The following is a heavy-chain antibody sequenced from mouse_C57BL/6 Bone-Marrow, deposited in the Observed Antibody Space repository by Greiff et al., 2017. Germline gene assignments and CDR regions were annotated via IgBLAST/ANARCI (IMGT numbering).Heavy chain of an antibody. CDR1: GYTFTSYW. J-gene: IGHJ3*01. CDR3: ARLGDYVVPWFAY. CDR2: IGPSDSYT. D-gene: IGHD2-4*01. Sequence: VQLQQPGAELVKPGASVKLSCKASGYTFTSYWMQWVKQRPGQGLEWIGEIGPSDSYTNYNQQFKGKATLTVDTSSSTAYMQRSSLTSEDSAVYYSARLGDYVVPWFAYWGQGTRVTVSA. V-gene: IGHV1-50*01.